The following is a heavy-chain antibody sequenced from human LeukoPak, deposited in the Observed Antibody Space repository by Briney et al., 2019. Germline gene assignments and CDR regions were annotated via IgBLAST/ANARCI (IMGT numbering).Heavy chain of an antibody. V-gene: IGHV1-2*02. CDR1: GYTFTGYY. CDR3: ARVEVAPVLRFLGKEGDIAMVKFDY. CDR2: INPNSGGT. Sequence: EASVKVSCKASGYTFTGYYMHWVRQAPGQGLEWMGWINPNSGGTKYTQKFQGRVTMTRDTSISTAYMELSRLRSDDTAVYYCARVEVAPVLRFLGKEGDIAMVKFDYWGQGTLVTVSS. D-gene: IGHD3-3*01. J-gene: IGHJ4*02.